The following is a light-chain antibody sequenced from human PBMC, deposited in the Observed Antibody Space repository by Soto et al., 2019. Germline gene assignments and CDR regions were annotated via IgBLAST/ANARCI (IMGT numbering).Light chain of an antibody. CDR3: QSYDSSLSAWV. Sequence: QSVLTQPPSVSGAPGQRVTISCTGSSSNIGAGYDVHWYLQLPGTAPKLLIYGNINRPSGVPDRFSGSKSGTSASLAITGLQAEDEADYYCQSYDSSLSAWVFGGGTKLTVL. J-gene: IGLJ3*02. V-gene: IGLV1-40*01. CDR1: SSNIGAGYD. CDR2: GNI.